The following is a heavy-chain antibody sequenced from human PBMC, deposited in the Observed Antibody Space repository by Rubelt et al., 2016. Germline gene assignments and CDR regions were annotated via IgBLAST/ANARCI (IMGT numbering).Heavy chain of an antibody. CDR1: GGSFSGYY. D-gene: IGHD6-13*01. V-gene: IGHV4-34*01. J-gene: IGHJ6*02. Sequence: QLQLQESGPGLVKPSETLSLTCTVSGGSFSGYYWSWIRQPPGKGLEWIGEINHSGSTNYNPSLKSRVTISVDTSKNQFSLRLSSVTAADTAVYYCARGRRGSSSWLGRDYYGMDVWGQGTTVTVSS. CDR2: INHSGST. CDR3: ARGRRGSSSWLGRDYYGMDV.